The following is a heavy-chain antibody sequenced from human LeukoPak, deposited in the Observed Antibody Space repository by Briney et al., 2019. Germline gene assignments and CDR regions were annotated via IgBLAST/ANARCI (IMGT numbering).Heavy chain of an antibody. V-gene: IGHV4-39*07. CDR1: GGSISSSSYY. J-gene: IGHJ4*02. D-gene: IGHD3-9*01. CDR2: IYYSGST. CDR3: ARDSGQSDFDWLLASMGHFDY. Sequence: SETLSLTCTVSGGSISSSSYYWGWIRQPPGKGLEWIGSIYYSGSTYYNPSLKSRVTISVDTSKNQFSLKLSSVTAADTAVYYCARDSGQSDFDWLLASMGHFDYWGQGTLVTVSS.